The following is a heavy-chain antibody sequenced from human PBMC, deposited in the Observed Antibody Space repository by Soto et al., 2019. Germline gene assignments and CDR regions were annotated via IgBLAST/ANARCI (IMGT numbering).Heavy chain of an antibody. CDR3: ITSCLYFFDH. V-gene: IGHV3-23*01. CDR1: GFTFSNHA. CDR2: ISDSGST. J-gene: IGHJ4*02. Sequence: EVQLLESGGALVQPGGSLRLSCAASGFTFSNHAMNWVRQAPGKGLEWVSTISDSGSTYYADSVKGRFTISRDNSKNTLYLQMNSLRAEDTAVYCTITSCLYFFDHWGQGTLVIVSS. D-gene: IGHD2-2*01.